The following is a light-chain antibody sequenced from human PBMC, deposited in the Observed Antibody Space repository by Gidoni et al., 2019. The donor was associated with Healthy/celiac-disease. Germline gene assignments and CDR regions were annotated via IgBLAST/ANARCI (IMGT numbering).Light chain of an antibody. Sequence: DIQMTQSPSSLSASAGDRVTITCRASQSTSSYLNWYQQKPGKAPKLLIYAESSLQSGVPSRFSGIGSGPNFTLTISSLQPEDFATYYCQQSYSTPRTFXQXTKVEIK. CDR2: AES. CDR1: QSTSSY. CDR3: QQSYSTPRT. V-gene: IGKV1-39*01. J-gene: IGKJ1*01.